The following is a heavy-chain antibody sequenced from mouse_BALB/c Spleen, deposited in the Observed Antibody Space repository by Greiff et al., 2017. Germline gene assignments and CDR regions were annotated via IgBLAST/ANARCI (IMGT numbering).Heavy chain of an antibody. Sequence: EVMLVESGGGLVQPGGSLRLSCATSGFTFTDYYMSWVRQPPGKALEWLGFIRNKANGYTTEYSASVKGRFTISRDNSQSILYLQMNTLRAEDSATYYCARDKALPDWGQGTLVTVSA. V-gene: IGHV7-3*02. CDR2: IRNKANGYTT. J-gene: IGHJ3*01. D-gene: IGHD6-1*01. CDR3: ARDKALPD. CDR1: GFTFTDYY.